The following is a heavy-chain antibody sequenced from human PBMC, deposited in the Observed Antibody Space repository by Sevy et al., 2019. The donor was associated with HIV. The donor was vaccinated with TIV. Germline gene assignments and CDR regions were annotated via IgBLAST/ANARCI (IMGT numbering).Heavy chain of an antibody. Sequence: GGSLRLSCPTSGFTLGDYAMNWVRQAPGKGLEWVAFLKSKADGGTVDDAASVKGRFTISRDDSKSIAYLQMNDLTTEDTGVYYCTRWKGLQSIFDYWGQGALVTVSS. V-gene: IGHV3-49*04. D-gene: IGHD1-1*01. J-gene: IGHJ4*02. CDR1: GFTLGDYA. CDR3: TRWKGLQSIFDY. CDR2: LKSKADGGTV.